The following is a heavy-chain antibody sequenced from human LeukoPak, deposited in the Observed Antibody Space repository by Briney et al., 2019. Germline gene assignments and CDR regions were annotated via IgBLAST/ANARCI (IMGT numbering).Heavy chain of an antibody. CDR2: IYYSGST. CDR1: GGSISSSSYY. Sequence: SETLSLTCTVSGGSISSSSYYWGWIRQPPGKGQEWIGSIYYSGSTYYNPSLKSRVTISVDTSKDQFSLKLTSVTAADTAVYYCARGYSSSWYFNWFDPWGQGTLVTVSS. CDR3: ARGYSSSWYFNWFDP. D-gene: IGHD6-13*01. V-gene: IGHV4-39*07. J-gene: IGHJ5*02.